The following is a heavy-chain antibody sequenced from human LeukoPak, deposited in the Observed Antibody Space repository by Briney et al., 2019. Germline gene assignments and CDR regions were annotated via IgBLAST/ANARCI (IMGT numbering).Heavy chain of an antibody. J-gene: IGHJ4*02. CDR2: IPYDGSNK. V-gene: IGHV3-30*18. CDR3: AKASQLSRAYPAALDY. CDR1: GFTFSSYG. D-gene: IGHD5-18*01. Sequence: GGSLRLSCAASGFTFSSYGMHWVRQAPGKGLEGVAVIPYDGSNKYYADSVKGRFTISRDNSKNTLYLQMNSLRAEDTAVYYCAKASQLSRAYPAALDYWGQGTLVTVSS.